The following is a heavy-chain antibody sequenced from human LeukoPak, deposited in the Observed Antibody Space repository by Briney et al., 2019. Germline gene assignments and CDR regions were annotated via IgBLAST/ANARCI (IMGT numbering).Heavy chain of an antibody. CDR2: IYYSGST. J-gene: IGHJ5*02. D-gene: IGHD6-19*01. CDR3: AGGNLVEWLDPRDWFDP. Sequence: PSETLSLTCTVSGGSISSGDQYWSWIRQSPGKGLEWIGYIYYSGSTYYNPSLKSRVTISVDTSKNQFSLKLSSVTAADTAVYYCAGGNLVEWLDPRDWFDPWGQGTLVTVSS. V-gene: IGHV4-61*08. CDR1: GGSISSGDQY.